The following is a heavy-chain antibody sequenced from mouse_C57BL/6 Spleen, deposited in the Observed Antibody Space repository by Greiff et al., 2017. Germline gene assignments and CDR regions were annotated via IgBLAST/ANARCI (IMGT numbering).Heavy chain of an antibody. J-gene: IGHJ4*01. V-gene: IGHV1-69*01. CDR1: GYTFTSYW. CDR3: ARVTTVEDYYAMDY. Sequence: QVQLQQPGAELVMPGASVKLSCKASGYTFTSYWMHRVKQRPGQGLEWIGEIDPSDSYTNYNQKFKGKSTLTVDKSSSTAYMQLSSLTSEDSAVYYCARVTTVEDYYAMDYWGQGTSVTVSS. D-gene: IGHD1-1*01. CDR2: IDPSDSYT.